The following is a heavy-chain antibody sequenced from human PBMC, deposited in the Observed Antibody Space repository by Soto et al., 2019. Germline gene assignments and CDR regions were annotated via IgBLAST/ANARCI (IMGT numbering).Heavy chain of an antibody. CDR2: FDPEDGET. CDR3: ATNPGELVEYMDV. V-gene: IGHV1-24*01. D-gene: IGHD3-16*01. J-gene: IGHJ6*03. Sequence: ASVKVSCKVSGYTLTELSMHWVLQAPGKGLEWMGGFDPEDGETIYAQKFQGRVTMTEDTSTDTAYMELSSLRSEDTAVYYCATNPGELVEYMDVWGKGTTVTVSS. CDR1: GYTLTELS.